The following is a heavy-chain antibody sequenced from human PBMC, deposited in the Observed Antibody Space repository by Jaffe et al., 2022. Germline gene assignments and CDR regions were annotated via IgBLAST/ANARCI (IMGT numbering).Heavy chain of an antibody. CDR1: GYSISSGYY. J-gene: IGHJ2*01. V-gene: IGHV4-38-2*01. D-gene: IGHD1-7*01. CDR2: IYHSGST. CDR3: ARRRTTASAGYFDL. Sequence: QVQLQESGPGLVKPSETLSLTCALSGYSISSGYYWGWIRQPPGKGLEWIGSIYHSGSTYFNPSLESRVTISVDTSKNHISLKLSSVTAADTAVYYCARRRTTASAGYFDLWGRGTLVTVSS.